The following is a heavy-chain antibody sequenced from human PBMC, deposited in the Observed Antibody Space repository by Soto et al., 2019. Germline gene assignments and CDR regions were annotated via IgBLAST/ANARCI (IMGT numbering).Heavy chain of an antibody. V-gene: IGHV1-69*13. CDR1: GGTFSSCA. D-gene: IGHD2-15*01. CDR2: IIPIFGTA. J-gene: IGHJ5*02. CDR3: AREVRDYCSGGSCYNWFDP. Sequence: SVKVSCKASGGTFSSCAISWVRQAPGQGLEWMGGIIPIFGTANYAQKFQGRVTITADESTSTAYMELSSLRSEDTAVYYCAREVRDYCSGGSCYNWFDPWGQGTLVTVSS.